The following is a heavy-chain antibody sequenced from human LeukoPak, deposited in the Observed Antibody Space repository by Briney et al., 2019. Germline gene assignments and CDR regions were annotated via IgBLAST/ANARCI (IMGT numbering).Heavy chain of an antibody. CDR2: IYHSGST. V-gene: IGHV4-38-2*01. J-gene: IGHJ4*02. CDR3: ARLQLDFDY. Sequence: PSETLSLTCAVSGYSISSGYYWGWIRQPPGKVLEWIGSIYHSGSTYYNPSLKSRVTISVDTSKNQFSLKLSSVTAADTAVYYCARLQLDFDYWGQGTLVTVSS. CDR1: GYSISSGYY. D-gene: IGHD1-1*01.